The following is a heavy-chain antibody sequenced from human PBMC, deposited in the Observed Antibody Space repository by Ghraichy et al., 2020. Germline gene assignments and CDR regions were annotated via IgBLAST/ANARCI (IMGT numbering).Heavy chain of an antibody. CDR3: ARSRTVTASSAYNWFDP. CDR1: GGSVSSGSYY. V-gene: IGHV4-61*01. J-gene: IGHJ5*02. Sequence: ETLSLTCTVSGGSVSSGSYYWSWVRQPPGKGLEWIGYIYYTGSTNYNPSLKSRVTVSVDTSKNQFSLKLSSVTAADTAVYYCARSRTVTASSAYNWFDPWGQGTLVTVSS. D-gene: IGHD2-2*01. CDR2: IYYTGST.